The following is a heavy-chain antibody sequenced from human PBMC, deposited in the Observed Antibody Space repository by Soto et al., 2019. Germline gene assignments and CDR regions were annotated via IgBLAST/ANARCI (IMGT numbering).Heavy chain of an antibody. CDR1: GFTFGSYA. CDR2: TSGSGAST. V-gene: IGHV3-23*01. CDR3: AGAGIAAGSTSSFDY. J-gene: IGHJ4*02. Sequence: GGCLRLSCTASGFTFGSYAMNWVRQAPGKGLEWVSSTSGSGASTYYADSVKGRFTISRDNSKNTLFLQMNSLRAEDTALYYCAGAGIAAGSTSSFDYWGQGTLVTVSS. D-gene: IGHD6-13*01.